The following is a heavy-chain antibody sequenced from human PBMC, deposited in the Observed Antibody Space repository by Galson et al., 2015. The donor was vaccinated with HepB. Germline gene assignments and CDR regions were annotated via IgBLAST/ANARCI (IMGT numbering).Heavy chain of an antibody. V-gene: IGHV1-69*13. CDR2: IIPIFGTT. D-gene: IGHD3-3*02. CDR3: ASRAHFWGGYSNWFDP. J-gene: IGHJ5*02. Sequence: SVKVSCKASGGTFSSYAISWVRQAPGQGLEWMGGIIPIFGTTNYAQKFQGRVMITADESTSTAYMELSSLRSEDTAVYYCASRAHFWGGYSNWFDPWGQGTLVTVSS. CDR1: GGTFSSYA.